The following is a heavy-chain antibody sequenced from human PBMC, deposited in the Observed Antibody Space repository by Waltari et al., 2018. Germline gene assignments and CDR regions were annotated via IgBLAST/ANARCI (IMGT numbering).Heavy chain of an antibody. V-gene: IGHV3-15*01. D-gene: IGHD6-19*01. Sequence: EVQLAESGGGLVKPGGSLRLSCAASGLTFIDAWMTWVRQAPGKGLDWVGHIKSKPSGGTPDYGAPVKVRFSISREDSKNTIYLQMNSLKTEDTAIYYCTKDVPYTGGGAVRYWGQGTLVTVSS. J-gene: IGHJ4*02. CDR3: TKDVPYTGGGAVRY. CDR2: IKSKPSGGTP. CDR1: GLTFIDAW.